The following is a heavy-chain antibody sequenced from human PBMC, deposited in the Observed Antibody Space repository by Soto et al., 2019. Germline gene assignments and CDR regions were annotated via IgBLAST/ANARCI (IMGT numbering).Heavy chain of an antibody. V-gene: IGHV4-61*01. CDR2: IYYSGST. J-gene: IGHJ4*02. D-gene: IGHD6-19*01. Sequence: SETLSLTCTVSGGSVSSGSYYWSWIRQPPGKGLEWIGYIYYSGSTNYNPSLKSRVTISVDTSKNQFSLKLSSVTAADTAVYYCARVPLINSGWYVGYFDYWGQGTLVTVSS. CDR3: ARVPLINSGWYVGYFDY. CDR1: GGSVSSGSYY.